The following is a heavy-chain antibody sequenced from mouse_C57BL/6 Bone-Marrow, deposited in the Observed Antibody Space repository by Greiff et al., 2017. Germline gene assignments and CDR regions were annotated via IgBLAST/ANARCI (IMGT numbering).Heavy chain of an antibody. CDR1: GYTFTSYG. CDR2: IYPRSGNT. J-gene: IGHJ2*01. D-gene: IGHD1-1*01. Sequence: VQLQQSGAELARPGASVKLSCKASGYTFTSYGISWVKQRTGQGLEWIGEIYPRSGNTYYNEKFKGKATLTADKSSSTAYMELRSLKSEDSAVYFCARRDYGSSYRYWGQGTTLTVSS. V-gene: IGHV1-81*01. CDR3: ARRDYGSSYRY.